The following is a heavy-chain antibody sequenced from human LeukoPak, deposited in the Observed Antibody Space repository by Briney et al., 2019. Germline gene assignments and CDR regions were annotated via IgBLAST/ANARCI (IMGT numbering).Heavy chain of an antibody. Sequence: SQTLSLTCTVSGGSISSGGYYWSWIRQHPGKGLEWIGYIYYSGGTYYNPSLKSRVTISVDTSKNQFSLKLSSVTAADTAVYYCARETPHGGNSGGYYFDYWGQGTLVTVSS. V-gene: IGHV4-31*03. J-gene: IGHJ4*02. CDR2: IYYSGGT. CDR1: GGSISSGGYY. D-gene: IGHD4-23*01. CDR3: ARETPHGGNSGGYYFDY.